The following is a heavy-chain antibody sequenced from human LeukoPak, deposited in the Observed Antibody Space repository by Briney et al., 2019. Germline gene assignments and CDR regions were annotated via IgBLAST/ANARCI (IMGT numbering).Heavy chain of an antibody. CDR2: ISGSGGST. CDR3: ATSRQWLVRYFDY. V-gene: IGHV3-23*01. CDR1: VFTFSSYS. Sequence: GGSLRLSCAASVFTFSSYSMSWVRQAPWKGLEWVAAISGSGGSTYYADSVKGRFTISRDNSKNTLYLQMKSLRAEDTAVYYCATSRQWLVRYFDYWGQGTLATVSS. J-gene: IGHJ4*02. D-gene: IGHD6-19*01.